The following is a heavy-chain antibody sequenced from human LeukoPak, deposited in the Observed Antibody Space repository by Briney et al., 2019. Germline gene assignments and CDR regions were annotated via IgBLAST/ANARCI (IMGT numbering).Heavy chain of an antibody. D-gene: IGHD2-21*02. Sequence: SECLSPAWPLAGASISRHYSGWIRLPAGGGLEWIGYIYYSASTNYNPSLKSRLTISVDTSKNQFSLKLSSVTAADTAVYYCARVTSFYFDSWGQGPLVTVSS. CDR2: IYYSAST. CDR3: ARVTSFYFDS. J-gene: IGHJ4*02. CDR1: GASISRHY. V-gene: IGHV4-59*11.